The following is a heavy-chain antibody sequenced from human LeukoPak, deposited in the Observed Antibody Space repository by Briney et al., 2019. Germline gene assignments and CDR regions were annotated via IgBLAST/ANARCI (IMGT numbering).Heavy chain of an antibody. CDR2: ISWNSGSI. CDR3: TTESFHY. J-gene: IGHJ4*02. V-gene: IGHV3-9*01. CDR1: GFTFDDYA. D-gene: IGHD1-1*01. Sequence: GRSLRLSCAASGFTFDDYAMHWVRQAPGKGLEWVSGISWNSGSIGYADSVKGRFTISRDNSKNTVYLQMNSLRAEDTALYYCTTESFHYWGQGSLVAVSS.